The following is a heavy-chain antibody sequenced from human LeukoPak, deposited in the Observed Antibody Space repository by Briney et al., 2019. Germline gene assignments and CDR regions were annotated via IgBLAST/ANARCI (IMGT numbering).Heavy chain of an antibody. Sequence: SETLSLTCTVSGYSISTGYYWDWIRQPPGKGLEWIGTFYHGGSTYYNPSLKSRVTISVDTSKNQFSLNLTSVTAADTAVYYCAREGGLERRYYYYYMDVWGKGTTVTISS. CDR3: AREGGLERRYYYYYMDV. V-gene: IGHV4-38-2*02. CDR1: GYSISTGYY. D-gene: IGHD1-1*01. J-gene: IGHJ6*03. CDR2: FYHGGST.